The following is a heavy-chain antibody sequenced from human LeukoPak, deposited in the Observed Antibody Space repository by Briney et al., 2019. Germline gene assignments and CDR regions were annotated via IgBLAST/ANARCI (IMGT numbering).Heavy chain of an antibody. CDR1: GGTFSSYA. CDR3: ARDLGYCSGGSCYSVHY. J-gene: IGHJ4*02. V-gene: IGHV1-69*13. Sequence: ASVKVSCKASGGTFSSYAISWVRQAPGQGLEWMGGIIPIFGTANYAQKFQGRVTITADESTSTAYMELSSLRSEDTAVYYCARDLGYCSGGSCYSVHYWGQGTLVTVSS. D-gene: IGHD2-15*01. CDR2: IIPIFGTA.